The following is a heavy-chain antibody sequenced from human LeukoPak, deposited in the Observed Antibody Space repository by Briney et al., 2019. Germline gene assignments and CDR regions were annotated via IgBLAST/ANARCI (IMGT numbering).Heavy chain of an antibody. D-gene: IGHD6-13*01. Sequence: SETLSLTCTVSGGSISSGGYYWSWIRQHPGKGLEWIGYIYYSGSTYYNPSLKSRVTISVDTSKNQFSLKLSSVTAADTAVYYCARGFFTAAGTYWSDPWGQGTLVTVSS. J-gene: IGHJ5*02. V-gene: IGHV4-31*03. CDR1: GGSISSGGYY. CDR3: ARGFFTAAGTYWSDP. CDR2: IYYSGST.